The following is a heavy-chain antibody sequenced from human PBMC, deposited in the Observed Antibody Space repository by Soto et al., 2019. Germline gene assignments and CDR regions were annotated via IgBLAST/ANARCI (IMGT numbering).Heavy chain of an antibody. CDR2: ISAYNGNT. V-gene: IGHV1-18*01. Sequence: ASVKVSCKASGYTFTSYGISWVRQAPGQGLEWMGWISAYNGNTNYAQKLQGRVTMTTDTSTSTAYMELRSLRSDDTAVYCCARDDAGYCSSTSCYEGFDYWGQGTLVTVSS. D-gene: IGHD2-2*01. CDR3: ARDDAGYCSSTSCYEGFDY. J-gene: IGHJ4*02. CDR1: GYTFTSYG.